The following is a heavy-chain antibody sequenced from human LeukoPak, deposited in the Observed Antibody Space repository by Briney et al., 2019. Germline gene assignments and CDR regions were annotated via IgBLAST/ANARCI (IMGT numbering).Heavy chain of an antibody. J-gene: IGHJ4*02. V-gene: IGHV4-39*01. CDR2: IYYSGST. CDR1: GGSINSSYYY. Sequence: SETLSLTCTVSGGSINSSYYYWGWIRQPPGKGLEWIGSIYYSGSTYYNPSLKSRVTISVDTSQNQFSLKLSSVTAADTAVYYCARRQQRGGFDHWGQGTLVTVSS. CDR3: ARRQQRGGFDH. D-gene: IGHD6-13*01.